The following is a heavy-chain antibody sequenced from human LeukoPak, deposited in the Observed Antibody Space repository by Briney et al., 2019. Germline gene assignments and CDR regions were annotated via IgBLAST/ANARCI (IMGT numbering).Heavy chain of an antibody. J-gene: IGHJ5*02. CDR2: IWYDRSNK. D-gene: IGHD6-6*01. CDR1: GFPFSSYG. CDR3: ANDRPSGGVDP. V-gene: IGHV3-33*06. Sequence: GGSLRLSCAASGFPFSSYGMHWVPQSPGRGVEGVAVIWYDRSNKYYADSVKGRFTISRDNSKNTLYLQMNSLRAEDTAVYYCANDRPSGGVDPWGQGTLVTVSS.